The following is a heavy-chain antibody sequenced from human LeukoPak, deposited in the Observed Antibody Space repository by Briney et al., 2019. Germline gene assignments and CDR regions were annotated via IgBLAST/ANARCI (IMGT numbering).Heavy chain of an antibody. CDR3: AKGIAAAGTLFDY. Sequence: GGSLRLSCAASGFTFSSYGMSWVRQAPGKGLEWVSASSGSGGSTYCADSVKGRLNISRDNSKNTLYLQMNSLRAEDTAVYYCAKGIAAAGTLFDYWGQGTLVTVSS. CDR1: GFTFSSYG. CDR2: SSGSGGST. V-gene: IGHV3-23*01. J-gene: IGHJ4*02. D-gene: IGHD6-13*01.